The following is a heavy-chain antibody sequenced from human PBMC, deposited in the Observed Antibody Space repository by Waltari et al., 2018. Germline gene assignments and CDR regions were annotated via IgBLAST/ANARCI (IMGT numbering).Heavy chain of an antibody. CDR2: IIPIRGIA. J-gene: IGHJ4*02. D-gene: IGHD6-13*01. Sequence: QVQLVQSGAEVKKPGSSVKVACKASGGTFSSYTISWVRQAPGQGLEWMGRIIPIRGIANYAQKFQGRVTITADKSTSTAYMELSSLRSEDTAVYYCARRIIAAADSYFDYWGQGTLVTVSS. CDR1: GGTFSSYT. V-gene: IGHV1-69*02. CDR3: ARRIIAAADSYFDY.